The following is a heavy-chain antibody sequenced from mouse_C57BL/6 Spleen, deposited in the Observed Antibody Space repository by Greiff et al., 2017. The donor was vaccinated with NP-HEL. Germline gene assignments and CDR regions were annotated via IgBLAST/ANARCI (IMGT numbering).Heavy chain of an antibody. CDR2: IYPGDGDT. V-gene: IGHV1-82*01. CDR3: ARYYYGSWYYAMDY. D-gene: IGHD1-1*01. J-gene: IGHJ4*01. CDR1: GYAFSSSW. Sequence: VQLQQSGPELVKPGASVKISCKASGYAFSSSWMNWVKQRPGKGLEWIGRIYPGDGDTNYNGKFKGKATLTADKSSSTAYMQLSSLTSEDSAVYFCARYYYGSWYYAMDYWGQGTSVTVSS.